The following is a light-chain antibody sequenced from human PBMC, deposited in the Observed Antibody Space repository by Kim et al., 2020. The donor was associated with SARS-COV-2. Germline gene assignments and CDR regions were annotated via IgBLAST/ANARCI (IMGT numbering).Light chain of an antibody. J-gene: IGLJ3*02. CDR1: SSNIETNT. CDR3: GTWDDSLHGPV. V-gene: IGLV1-44*01. Sequence: QSVLTQPPSASGTPGQRVIISCSGSSSNIETNTVNWYQQLPGTAPKLLIYSNTHRPSGVPDRFSGSKSGTSASLAISGLQSEDEADYYCGTWDDSLHGPVFGGGTQLTVL. CDR2: SNT.